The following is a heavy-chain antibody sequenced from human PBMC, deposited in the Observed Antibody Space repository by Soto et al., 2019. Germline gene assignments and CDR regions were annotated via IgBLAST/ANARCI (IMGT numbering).Heavy chain of an antibody. Sequence: GASVQVSCKASGCSFTSYGISWVRQAPGQGLEWMGWISAYNGNTNYAQKFQGRVIMTTDTSTSTAYMELRSLRSDDTAVYYCARQRLGSGSYYRNYYCYMDVWGKGITVTVSS. CDR2: ISAYNGNT. CDR1: GCSFTSYG. CDR3: ARQRLGSGSYYRNYYCYMDV. D-gene: IGHD3-10*01. V-gene: IGHV1-18*01. J-gene: IGHJ6*03.